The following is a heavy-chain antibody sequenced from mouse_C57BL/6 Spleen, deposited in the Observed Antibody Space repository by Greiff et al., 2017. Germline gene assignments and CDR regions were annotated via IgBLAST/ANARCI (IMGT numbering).Heavy chain of an antibody. CDR1: GFNIKNTY. CDR2: IDPANGNT. J-gene: IGHJ4*01. Sequence: EVQLQQSVAELVRPGASVKLSCTASGFNIKNTYMHWVKQRPEQGLEWIGRIDPANGNTKYDPKFQGKATITADTSSNTAYLQLSSLTSEYTAIYYCARSKLEGYYAMDYWGQGTSVTVSS. CDR3: ARSKLEGYYAMDY. V-gene: IGHV14-3*01.